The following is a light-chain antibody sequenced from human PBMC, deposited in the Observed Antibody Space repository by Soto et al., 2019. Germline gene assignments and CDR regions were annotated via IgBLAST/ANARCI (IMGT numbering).Light chain of an antibody. Sequence: QSVLTQPPSASGTPGQRVTISCSGSSSHIGRNTVHWYQQLPGTAPKLLIYSNDQRPSVVPDRVSGSKSGTSASLDISGLQSEDEADYYCAAWDDTLTGWVFGGGTKLTVL. J-gene: IGLJ3*02. CDR3: AAWDDTLTGWV. CDR2: SND. CDR1: SSHIGRNT. V-gene: IGLV1-44*01.